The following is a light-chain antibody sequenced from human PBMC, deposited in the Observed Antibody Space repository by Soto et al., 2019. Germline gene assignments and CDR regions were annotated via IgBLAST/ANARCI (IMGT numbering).Light chain of an antibody. CDR1: SSDVGGYNY. CDR3: SSYTTSSTGV. V-gene: IGLV2-14*01. CDR2: EVS. Sequence: QSVLTQPASVSGSPGQSITISCTGTSSDVGGYNYVSWYQQHPGKAPNLMIYEVSNRPSGVSNRFSGSKSGNTASLTISGLQAEDEADYYCSSYTTSSTGVFGTGTKVTVL. J-gene: IGLJ1*01.